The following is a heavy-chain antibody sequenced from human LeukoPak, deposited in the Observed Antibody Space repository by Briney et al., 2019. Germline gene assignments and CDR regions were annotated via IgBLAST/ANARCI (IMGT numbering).Heavy chain of an antibody. V-gene: IGHV3-23*01. J-gene: IGHJ3*01. Sequence: QPGGSLRLSCAASGFSFRRYAMNWVRQAPGRGLEWVAVISGTGPSTVYADSVKGRFTISRDNSKNTLFLQLDSLRVEDTAIYYCAKEEMPHAFDLWGQGTMVTVSS. CDR2: ISGTGPST. CDR1: GFSFRRYA. D-gene: IGHD5-24*01. CDR3: AKEEMPHAFDL.